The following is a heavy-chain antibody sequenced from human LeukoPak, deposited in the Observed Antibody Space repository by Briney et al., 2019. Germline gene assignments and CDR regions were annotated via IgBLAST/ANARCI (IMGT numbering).Heavy chain of an antibody. CDR1: GGTFSSYA. CDR2: IIPIFGIA. V-gene: IGHV1-69*04. J-gene: IGHJ4*02. CDR3: ARSYSSGPPHY. D-gene: IGHD6-19*01. Sequence: GASVKVSCKASGGTFSSYAISWVRQAPGQGLEWMGRIIPIFGIANYAQKFQGRVTITADKSTSTAYMELSSLRSEDTAVYYCARSYSSGPPHYWGQGTLVTVSS.